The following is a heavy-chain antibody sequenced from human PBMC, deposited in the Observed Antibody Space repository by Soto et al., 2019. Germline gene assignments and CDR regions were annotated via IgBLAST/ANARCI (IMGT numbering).Heavy chain of an antibody. CDR1: GFTFSSYW. J-gene: IGHJ4*02. Sequence: GGSLRLSCAASGFTFSSYWMSWVRQAPGKGLEWVANIKQDGSEKYYVDSVKGRFTISRDNAKNSLYLQMNSLRAEDTAVYYCARDPIIDSSGCFDYWGQGTLVTVSS. V-gene: IGHV3-7*03. D-gene: IGHD6-19*01. CDR3: ARDPIIDSSGCFDY. CDR2: IKQDGSEK.